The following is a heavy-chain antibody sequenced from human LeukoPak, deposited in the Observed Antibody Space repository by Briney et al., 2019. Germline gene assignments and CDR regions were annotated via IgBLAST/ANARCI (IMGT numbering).Heavy chain of an antibody. V-gene: IGHV3-7*01. Sequence: GGSLRLSCAASGFTFSNYWMTWVRQGPGKGLEWVANIKPGGNEKYYVDSVKGRFTISRDNVKNSLYLQMNSLRAEDTAVYYCARGSQLERPFYYYGMGVWGQGTTVTVSS. J-gene: IGHJ6*02. CDR2: IKPGGNEK. D-gene: IGHD1-1*01. CDR3: ARGSQLERPFYYYGMGV. CDR1: GFTFSNYW.